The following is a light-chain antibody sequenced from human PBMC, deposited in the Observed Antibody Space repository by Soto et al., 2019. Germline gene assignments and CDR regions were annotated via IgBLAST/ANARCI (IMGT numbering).Light chain of an antibody. V-gene: IGLV2-14*02. CDR1: SSDVGSYNL. J-gene: IGLJ1*01. CDR2: EGS. Sequence: QSVLTQPASVSGSPGQSITISCTGTSSDVGSYNLVSWYQQHPGKAPKLMIYEGSKRPSGVSNRFSGSKSGNTASLTISGLQAEDEADYYCCSYTSGSTLVVFGTGTKVTVL. CDR3: CSYTSGSTLVV.